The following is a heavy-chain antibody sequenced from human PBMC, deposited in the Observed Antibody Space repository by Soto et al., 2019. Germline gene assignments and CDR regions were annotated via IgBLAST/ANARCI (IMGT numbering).Heavy chain of an antibody. CDR3: ARAPSSLGSRKAFDI. V-gene: IGHV3-48*01. D-gene: IGHD3-16*02. CDR1: GFTFSSYS. J-gene: IGHJ3*02. CDR2: ISSSSSTI. Sequence: EVQLVESGGGLVQPGGSLRLSCAASGFTFSSYSMNWVRQAPGKXXXXXSYISSSSSTIYYADSVKGRFTISRDNAKNSLYLQMNSLRAEDTAVYYCARAPSSLGSRKAFDIWGQGTMVTVSS.